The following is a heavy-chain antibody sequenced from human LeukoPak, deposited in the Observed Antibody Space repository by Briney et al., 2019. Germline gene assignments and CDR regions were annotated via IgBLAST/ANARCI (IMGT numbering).Heavy chain of an antibody. V-gene: IGHV4-39*01. Sequence: PSETLSLTCTVSNDSIASSSYYWGWIRQPPAEGLVWIGNVYYSGSTYYNTSFKSRVTISEDTSKNQFSLKLSALTADGTAVYFCARVAIHGADFDSWGQGTLVTVSS. J-gene: IGHJ4*02. D-gene: IGHD2-21*01. CDR2: VYYSGST. CDR1: NDSIASSSYY. CDR3: ARVAIHGADFDS.